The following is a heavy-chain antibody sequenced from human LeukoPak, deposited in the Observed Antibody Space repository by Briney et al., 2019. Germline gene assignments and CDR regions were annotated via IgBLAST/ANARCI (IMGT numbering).Heavy chain of an antibody. CDR3: ARDRRHCSSTSCFVFYYYGMDV. V-gene: IGHV1-46*01. J-gene: IGHJ6*02. Sequence: GASVKVSCKASGFTFISYHMHWVRQAPGQGLEWMGIINPSGGSTSYAQKFQGRVTLTRDTSTSTVYMELSSLRSEDTAVYYCARDRRHCSSTSCFVFYYYGMDVWGQGTTVTVSS. D-gene: IGHD2-2*01. CDR2: INPSGGST. CDR1: GFTFISYH.